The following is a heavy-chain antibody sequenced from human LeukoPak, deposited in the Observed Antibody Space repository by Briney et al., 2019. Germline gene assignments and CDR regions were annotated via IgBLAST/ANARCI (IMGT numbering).Heavy chain of an antibody. CDR1: GGYINNKY. D-gene: IGHD1-26*01. Sequence: PSETLSLTCSVSGGYINNKYWSWIRQPPGKGLEWIGYTFYIGSTQYNPSLKSRVTISIDTSKNQLSLKLSSVTAADTAVYYCARDIGSLRAFDIWGQGTMVTVSS. V-gene: IGHV4-59*01. CDR2: TFYIGST. J-gene: IGHJ3*02. CDR3: ARDIGSLRAFDI.